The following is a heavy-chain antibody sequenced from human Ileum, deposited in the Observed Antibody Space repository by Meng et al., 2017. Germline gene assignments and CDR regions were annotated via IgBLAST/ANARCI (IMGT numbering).Heavy chain of an antibody. V-gene: IGHV4-4*02. CDR2: ISHSGSA. D-gene: IGHD4-23*01. Sequence: QVPLQEWGPGRVRPSGTLSLTCAVSSGSISSNTYWSWVRQPPGKGLEWIGQISHSGSAYYNPSLKSRVTMSVDKSKSQFSLMLTSVTAADTAIYYCARHGGYSQDFWGQGTLVTVSS. CDR1: SGSISSNTY. J-gene: IGHJ4*02. CDR3: ARHGGYSQDF.